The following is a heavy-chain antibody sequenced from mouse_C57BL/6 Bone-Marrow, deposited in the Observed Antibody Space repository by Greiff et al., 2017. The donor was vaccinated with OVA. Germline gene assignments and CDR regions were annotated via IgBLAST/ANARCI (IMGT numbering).Heavy chain of an antibody. Sequence: VQLQQPGAELVKPGASVKLSCKASGYTFTSYWMHWVKQRPGQGLEWIGMIHPNSGSTNSNEKFKSKATLTVDKSSSTAYMQLSSLTSEDSAVYYCARSGRAWFAYWGQGTLVTVSA. CDR3: ARSGRAWFAY. D-gene: IGHD3-2*02. CDR2: IHPNSGST. J-gene: IGHJ3*01. CDR1: GYTFTSYW. V-gene: IGHV1-64*01.